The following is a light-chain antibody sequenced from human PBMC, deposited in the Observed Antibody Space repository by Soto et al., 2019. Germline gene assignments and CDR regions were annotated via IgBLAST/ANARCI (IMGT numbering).Light chain of an antibody. CDR2: DDN. J-gene: IGLJ7*01. Sequence: FMLTQPHSVSESPGKTVTISCTRSSGSIASNYVQWYQQRQGSAPTTVIYDDNQRPSGVPARFSGSIDSSSNSASLTISGLKTEDEADYYCQSYDSSNAVFGGGTKLTVL. V-gene: IGLV6-57*04. CDR1: SGSIASNY. CDR3: QSYDSSNAV.